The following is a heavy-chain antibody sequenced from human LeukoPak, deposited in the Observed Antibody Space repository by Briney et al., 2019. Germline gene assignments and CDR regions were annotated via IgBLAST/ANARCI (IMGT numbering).Heavy chain of an antibody. CDR2: IIPIFGTA. V-gene: IGHV1-69*06. J-gene: IGHJ4*02. Sequence: SVKVSCKASGGTFSSYAISWVRQAPGQGLEWMGGIIPIFGTANYAQKFQGRVTITADKSTSTAYMELSSLRSEDTAVYYCARGGYCSSTGCSREGSFDYWGQGTLVTVSS. D-gene: IGHD2-2*01. CDR1: GGTFSSYA. CDR3: ARGGYCSSTGCSREGSFDY.